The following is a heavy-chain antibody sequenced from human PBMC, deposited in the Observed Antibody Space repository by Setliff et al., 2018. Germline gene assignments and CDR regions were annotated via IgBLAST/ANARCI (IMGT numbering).Heavy chain of an antibody. J-gene: IGHJ6*03. Sequence: SVKVSCKASGGTFRSYGISWVRQAPGQGLEWMGGTIPMFGSTNYAQKFQDRVTIITDESTGTAYMELSSLRTEDTAVYYCAREGVDTRSSTDYHYYMDVWGEGTTVTVSS. CDR1: GGTFRSYG. D-gene: IGHD5-18*01. CDR3: AREGVDTRSSTDYHYYMDV. V-gene: IGHV1-69*05. CDR2: TIPMFGST.